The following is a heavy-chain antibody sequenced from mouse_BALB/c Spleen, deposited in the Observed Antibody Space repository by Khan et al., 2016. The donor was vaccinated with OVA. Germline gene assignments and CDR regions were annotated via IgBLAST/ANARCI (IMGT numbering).Heavy chain of an antibody. CDR2: IGPGSSNA. V-gene: IGHV1S41*01. CDR1: GYTFTSYW. J-gene: IGHJ4*01. D-gene: IGHD1-1*01. Sequence: DLVKPGASVKLSCKASGYTFTSYWINWIKQRPGQGLEWIGRIGPGSSNAYYNDMFKGKATLTVDTSSNTAYIQLSSLSSEDSAGYCCARENYYGRGCYAMDYWGQGASVTVSA. CDR3: ARENYYGRGCYAMDY.